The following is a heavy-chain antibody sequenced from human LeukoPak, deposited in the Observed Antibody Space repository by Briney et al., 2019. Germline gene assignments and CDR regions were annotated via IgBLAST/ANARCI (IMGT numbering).Heavy chain of an antibody. CDR3: ARGYLEWLLTGSLDY. J-gene: IGHJ4*02. V-gene: IGHV1-69*04. CDR2: IIPILGIA. D-gene: IGHD3-3*01. Sequence: SVKVSCKASGGTFSSYAISWVRQAPGQGLEWMGRIIPILGIANYAQKFQGRVTITADKSTSTAYMELSSLRSEDTAVYYCARGYLEWLLTGSLDYWGQGTLVTVSS. CDR1: GGTFSSYA.